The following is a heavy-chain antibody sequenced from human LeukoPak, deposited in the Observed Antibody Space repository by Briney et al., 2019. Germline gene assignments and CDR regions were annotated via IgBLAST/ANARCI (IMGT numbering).Heavy chain of an antibody. CDR3: ASSTWRTYNWFDP. Sequence: ASVKVSCKASGYTFTGYYMHWVRQAPGQGLEWMGWISAYNGNTNYAQKFQGRVTMTTDTSTSTAYMELSRLRSDDTAVYYCASSTWRTYNWFDPWGQGTLVTVSS. CDR2: ISAYNGNT. J-gene: IGHJ5*02. CDR1: GYTFTGYY. V-gene: IGHV1-18*04. D-gene: IGHD3-16*01.